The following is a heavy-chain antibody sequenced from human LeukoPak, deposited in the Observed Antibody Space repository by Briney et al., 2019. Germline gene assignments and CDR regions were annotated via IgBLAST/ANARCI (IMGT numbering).Heavy chain of an antibody. D-gene: IGHD5-12*01. V-gene: IGHV3-23*01. CDR1: GFTFNDYA. Sequence: PGGSLRLSCTASGFTFNDYAMSWVRQAPAKGLEWISTISDSGGSTYYVDSVKGRFTISRDNSRNTLYLQLNSLRPDDTAVYYCARDQLAYSGYDTLFDYWGQGTLVTVSS. CDR3: ARDQLAYSGYDTLFDY. CDR2: ISDSGGST. J-gene: IGHJ4*02.